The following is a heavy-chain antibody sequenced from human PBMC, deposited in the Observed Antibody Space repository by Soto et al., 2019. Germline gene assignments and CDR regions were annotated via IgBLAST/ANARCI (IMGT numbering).Heavy chain of an antibody. J-gene: IGHJ3*02. V-gene: IGHV3-23*01. CDR3: AHPRGYGVFDAYDI. CDR1: GFTFSTYA. Sequence: VGSLRLSCVASGFTFSTYAMSWVRQAPGKGLEWVSALTPSGGETFYADSVKGRFTISRDNSMNALYLQMNSLRIEDTAVYYCAHPRGYGVFDAYDIWGQGTMVTVSS. CDR2: LTPSGGET. D-gene: IGHD4-17*01.